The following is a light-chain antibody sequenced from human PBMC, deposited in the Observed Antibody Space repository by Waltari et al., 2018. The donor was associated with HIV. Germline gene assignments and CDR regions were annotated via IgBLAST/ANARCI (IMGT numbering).Light chain of an antibody. CDR1: SSDIGSFDY. Sequence: ALTQPASVSGSPGQSITISCLGASSDIGSFDYVSWYQQHPDKAPKLILYDVTYRPSGVSGRFSGSRSGSMASLTISGLQPEDEADYFCCSYSDSGTILFGGGTRVTVL. J-gene: IGLJ2*01. V-gene: IGLV2-14*03. CDR3: CSYSDSGTIL. CDR2: DVT.